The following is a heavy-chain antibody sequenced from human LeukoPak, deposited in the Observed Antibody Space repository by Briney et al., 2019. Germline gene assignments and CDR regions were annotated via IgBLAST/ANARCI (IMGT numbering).Heavy chain of an antibody. J-gene: IGHJ4*02. CDR2: MNPNSGNT. Sequence: ASVKVSCKASGYTFTSYDINWVRQATGQGLEWMGWMNPNSGNTGYAQKFQGRVTMTRNTSISTAYMELSRLRSDDTAVYYCARPTTVTTAFDYWGQGTLVTVSS. CDR3: ARPTTVTTAFDY. CDR1: GYTFTSYD. V-gene: IGHV1-8*01. D-gene: IGHD4-17*01.